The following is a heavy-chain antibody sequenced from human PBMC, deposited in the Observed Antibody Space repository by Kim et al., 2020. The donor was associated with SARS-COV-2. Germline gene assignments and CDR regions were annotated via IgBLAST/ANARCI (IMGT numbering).Heavy chain of an antibody. J-gene: IGHJ4*02. CDR3: ARSLTVIPFDY. Sequence: SETLSLTCTVSGGSISSYYWSWIRQPPGKGLEWIGYIYYSGSTNYNPSLKSRVTISVDTSKNQFSLKLSSVTATDTAVYYCARSLTVIPFDYWGQGTLVTVSS. V-gene: IGHV4-59*13. CDR2: IYYSGST. D-gene: IGHD2-21*01. CDR1: GGSISSYY.